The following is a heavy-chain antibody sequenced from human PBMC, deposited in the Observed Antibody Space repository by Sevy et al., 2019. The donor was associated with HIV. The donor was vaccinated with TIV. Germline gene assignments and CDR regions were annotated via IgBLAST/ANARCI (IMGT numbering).Heavy chain of an antibody. CDR2: IKQDGSEK. CDR3: ARARSMVRGVTYFDY. CDR1: GFTFSSYW. Sequence: GGSLRLSCAASGFTFSSYWMSWVRQAPGKGLEWVANIKQDGSEKYYVDSVEGRFTISRDNAKNSLYLQMNSLRAEDTAVYYCARARSMVRGVTYFDYWGQGTLVTVSS. V-gene: IGHV3-7*01. J-gene: IGHJ4*02. D-gene: IGHD3-10*01.